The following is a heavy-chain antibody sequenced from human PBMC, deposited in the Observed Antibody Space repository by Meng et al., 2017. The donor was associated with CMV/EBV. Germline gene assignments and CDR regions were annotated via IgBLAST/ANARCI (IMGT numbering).Heavy chain of an antibody. V-gene: IGHV3-30-3*01. Sequence: GGSLRLSCAASGFTFSSYAMHWVRQAPGKGLEWVAVISYDGSNKYYADSVKGRFTISRDNSKNTLYLQMNSLRAEDTAVYYCAREKVVGATVYYFDYWGQGTLVTVS. CDR3: AREKVVGATVYYFDY. CDR2: ISYDGSNK. J-gene: IGHJ4*02. CDR1: GFTFSSYA. D-gene: IGHD1-26*01.